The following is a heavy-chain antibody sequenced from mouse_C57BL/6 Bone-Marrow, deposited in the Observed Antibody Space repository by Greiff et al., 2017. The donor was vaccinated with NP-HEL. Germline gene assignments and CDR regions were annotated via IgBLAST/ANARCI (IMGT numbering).Heavy chain of an antibody. CDR3: ARHYYSNYFDY. V-gene: IGHV5-6*01. J-gene: IGHJ2*01. Sequence: EVQVVESGGDLVKPGGSLKLSCAASGFTFSSYGMSWVRQTPDKRLEWVATISSGGSYTYYPDSVKGRFTISRDNAKNTLHLQMSSLKSEDTAMYYCARHYYSNYFDYWGQGTTLTVSS. D-gene: IGHD2-5*01. CDR1: GFTFSSYG. CDR2: ISSGGSYT.